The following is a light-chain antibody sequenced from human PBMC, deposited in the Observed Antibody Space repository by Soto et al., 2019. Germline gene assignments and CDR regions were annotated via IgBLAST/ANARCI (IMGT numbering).Light chain of an antibody. J-gene: IGKJ1*01. V-gene: IGKV3-11*01. CDR1: QSVKTF. CDR3: QQYDNLPPWT. CDR2: DAS. Sequence: EIVFTQSPSTLSLSPGERATLSCRASQSVKTFLVWYQQRPGQAPRLLIHDASHRAAGIPARFRGSGSGTEFTLTITNLQSEDFAVYYCQQYDNLPPWTFGQGTKVDI.